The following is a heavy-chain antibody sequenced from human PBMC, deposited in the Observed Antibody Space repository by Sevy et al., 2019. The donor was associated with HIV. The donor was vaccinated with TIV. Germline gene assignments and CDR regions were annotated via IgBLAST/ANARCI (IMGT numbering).Heavy chain of an antibody. CDR3: ARVWNSDYYGSSGPNWFDS. CDR2: MNPNSGGT. V-gene: IGHV1-2*02. D-gene: IGHD3-22*01. Sequence: ASVKVSCKASGYTFTGYSMHWVRQAPGQGLEWMGWMNPNSGGTNYAQKFEGRVTMTRDTSISTAYMELSRLRFDDTAVYYCARVWNSDYYGSSGPNWFDSWGQGTLVTVSS. J-gene: IGHJ5*01. CDR1: GYTFTGYS.